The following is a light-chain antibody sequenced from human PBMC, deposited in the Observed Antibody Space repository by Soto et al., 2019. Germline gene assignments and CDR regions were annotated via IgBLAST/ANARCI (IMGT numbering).Light chain of an antibody. J-gene: IGKJ1*01. CDR1: QSISDT. V-gene: IGKV3-15*01. Sequence: EIVMTQSPATLSVSPGGRATLSCRASQSISDTLAWYQQKPGQAPRLLIYGASARATGFPARFSGSGSGPDFTLTISSLQSEDFAIYYCQQYNNWPWTFGQGTKVEI. CDR2: GAS. CDR3: QQYNNWPWT.